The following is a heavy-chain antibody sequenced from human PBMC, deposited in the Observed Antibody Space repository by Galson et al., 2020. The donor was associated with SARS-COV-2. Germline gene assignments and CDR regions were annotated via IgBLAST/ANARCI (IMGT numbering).Heavy chain of an antibody. D-gene: IGHD6-19*01. J-gene: IGHJ5*02. CDR1: GFTFSSYG. V-gene: IGHV3-30*03. Sequence: GESLKISCAASGFTFSSYGMHWVRQAPGKGLEWVAVISYDGSNKYYADSVKGRFTISRDNSKNTLYLQMNSLRAEDTAVYYCARDVAGSVYNWFDPWGQGTLVTVSS. CDR2: ISYDGSNK. CDR3: ARDVAGSVYNWFDP.